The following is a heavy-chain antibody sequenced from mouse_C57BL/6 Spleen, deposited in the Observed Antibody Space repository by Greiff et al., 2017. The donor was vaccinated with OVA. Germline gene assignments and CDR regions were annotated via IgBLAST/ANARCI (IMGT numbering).Heavy chain of an antibody. CDR3: TTIYYYGSSSPWFAY. CDR1: GFNIKDYY. Sequence: VQLQQSGAELVRPGASVKLSCTASGFNIKDYYMHWVKQRPEQGLEWIGRIDPEDGDTEYAPKFQGKATMTADTSSNTAYLQLSSLTSEDTAVYYCTTIYYYGSSSPWFAYWGQGTLVTVSA. J-gene: IGHJ3*01. D-gene: IGHD1-1*01. CDR2: IDPEDGDT. V-gene: IGHV14-1*01.